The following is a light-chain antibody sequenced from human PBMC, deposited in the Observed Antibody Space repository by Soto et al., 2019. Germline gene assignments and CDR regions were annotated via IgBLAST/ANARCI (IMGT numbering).Light chain of an antibody. CDR3: MQALQTRT. J-gene: IGKJ1*01. V-gene: IGKV2-28*01. Sequence: DVVMTQSALSLSVTPGEPGSICCRSSPSLLHSNGYNYLDWYLQKPGQSPQLLIYFVSNRASGVPDRFSGSGSGTDFTLKISRVEPEDVGVYYCMQALQTRTFGQGTKVDI. CDR1: PSLLHSNGYNY. CDR2: FVS.